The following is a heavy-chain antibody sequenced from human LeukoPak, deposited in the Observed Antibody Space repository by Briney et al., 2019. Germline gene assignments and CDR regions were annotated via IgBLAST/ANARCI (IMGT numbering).Heavy chain of an antibody. CDR2: IYYSGST. D-gene: IGHD2-21*01. V-gene: IGHV4-59*01. CDR1: GGAISNYY. CDR3: ARSLWRTWFDP. J-gene: IGHJ5*02. Sequence: ASETLSLTCTVSGGAISNYYWSWIRQPPGKGLEWIGYIYYSGSTNYNPSLKSRVIISVDTSKNQFSLKLSSVTAADTAVYYCARSLWRTWFDPWGQGTLVSVSS.